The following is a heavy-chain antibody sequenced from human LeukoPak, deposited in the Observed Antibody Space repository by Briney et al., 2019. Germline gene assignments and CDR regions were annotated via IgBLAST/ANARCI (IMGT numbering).Heavy chain of an antibody. CDR3: VGGSYSKRRAFDI. Sequence: ASVKVSCKASGYTFTGYYMHWVRQAPGQGLEWMGWINPNSGGTNYAQKFQGRVTMTRDTSISTAYMELSRLRSDDTAVYYCVGGSYSKRRAFDIWGQGTMVTVSS. CDR1: GYTFTGYY. J-gene: IGHJ3*02. D-gene: IGHD1-26*01. CDR2: INPNSGGT. V-gene: IGHV1-2*02.